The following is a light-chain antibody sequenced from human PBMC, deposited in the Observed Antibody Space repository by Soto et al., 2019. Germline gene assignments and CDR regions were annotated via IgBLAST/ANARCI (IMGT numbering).Light chain of an antibody. V-gene: IGLV2-14*01. J-gene: IGLJ1*01. CDR2: EVT. CDR3: SSYTRSSPLV. CDR1: SSDVGGYNY. Sequence: QSALTQPASVSGSPGQSIIISCTGTSSDVGGYNYVSWYQQHPGKAPKLMIYEVTNRPSGVSNRFSGSKSGNTASLTISGLQAEDEADYYCSSYTRSSPLVFGPGTKLTVL.